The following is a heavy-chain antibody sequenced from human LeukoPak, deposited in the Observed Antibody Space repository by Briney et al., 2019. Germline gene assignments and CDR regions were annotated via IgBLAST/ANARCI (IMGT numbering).Heavy chain of an antibody. J-gene: IGHJ4*02. CDR2: MYYSGST. V-gene: IGHV4-61*01. Sequence: PSETLSLTCTVSGGSVSSGSCYWSWIRQPPGKGLEWIGYMYYSGSTNYNPSLKSRVTISVDTSKNQFSLKLTSVTAADTAVYYCARDRVYYFDYWGQGTLVTVSS. CDR3: ARDRVYYFDY. CDR1: GGSVSSGSCY.